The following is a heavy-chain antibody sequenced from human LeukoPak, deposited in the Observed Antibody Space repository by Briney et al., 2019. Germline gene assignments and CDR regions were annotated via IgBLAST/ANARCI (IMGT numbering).Heavy chain of an antibody. Sequence: ASVKVSCKASGYTFTGYYMHWVRQAPGQGLEWMGWINPNSGGTNYAQKFQGRVTMTRDTSISTADMELSRLRSDDTAVYYCARIEYSSGWYPSWGQGTLVTVSS. V-gene: IGHV1-2*02. CDR1: GYTFTGYY. CDR3: ARIEYSSGWYPS. D-gene: IGHD6-19*01. CDR2: INPNSGGT. J-gene: IGHJ5*02.